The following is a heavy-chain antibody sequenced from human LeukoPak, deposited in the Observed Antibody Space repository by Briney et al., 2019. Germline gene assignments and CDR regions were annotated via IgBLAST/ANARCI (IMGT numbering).Heavy chain of an antibody. D-gene: IGHD4/OR15-4a*01. CDR2: ISGSIPTI. J-gene: IGHJ5*02. Sequence: GGSLRLSCATSGFSFSSYTMNWVRQAPGQGLEWVSSISGSIPTIYYADSVKGRFTISRDNAKSSVYLQMNSLRAEDTAVYYCVRIPNTANLPNWFDPWGQGTLVIVSS. CDR1: GFSFSSYT. CDR3: VRIPNTANLPNWFDP. V-gene: IGHV3-21*01.